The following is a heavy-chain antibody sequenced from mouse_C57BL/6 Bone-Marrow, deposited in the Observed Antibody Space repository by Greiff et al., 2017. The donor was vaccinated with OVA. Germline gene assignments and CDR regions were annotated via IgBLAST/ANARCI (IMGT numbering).Heavy chain of an antibody. CDR3: ARRGLRNY. CDR1: GYTFTSYW. CDR2: IDPSDSYT. Sequence: QVQLQQPGAALVKPGASVKLSCKASGYTFTSYWMQWVKQRPGQGLEWIGEIDPSDSYTNYNQKFKGKATLTVDTSSSTAYMQLSSLTSEDSAVYYCARRGLRNYWGQGTTLTVSS. J-gene: IGHJ2*01. D-gene: IGHD3-1*01. V-gene: IGHV1-50*01.